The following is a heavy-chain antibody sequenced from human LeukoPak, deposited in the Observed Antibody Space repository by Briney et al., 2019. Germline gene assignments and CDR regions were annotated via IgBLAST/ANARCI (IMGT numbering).Heavy chain of an antibody. CDR1: EFTLSNYW. V-gene: IGHV3-7*01. Sequence: GGSLRLSCAASEFTLSNYWMNWVRQAPGKGLEWVANIKQDGSEKYYVDSVKGRFTISRDNAKNSLYLQMNSLRGEDTAVYYCARGDRAAFDIWGQGTMVTVSS. CDR3: ARGDRAAFDI. J-gene: IGHJ3*02. CDR2: IKQDGSEK.